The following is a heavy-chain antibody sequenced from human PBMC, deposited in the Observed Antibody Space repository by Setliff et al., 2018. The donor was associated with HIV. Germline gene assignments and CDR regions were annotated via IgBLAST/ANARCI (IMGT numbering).Heavy chain of an antibody. CDR2: IYYSGNT. Sequence: PSETLSLTCTVSGGSISSADYYWSWIRQPPGKGLEWIGYIYYSGNTYFNPALKSRITMSVDTSEDQFSLRLTAVTAADSAMYYCARTYSSNWYIDYWGQGTLVTVSS. CDR3: ARTYSSNWYIDY. V-gene: IGHV4-30-4*08. J-gene: IGHJ4*02. D-gene: IGHD6-13*01. CDR1: GGSISSADYY.